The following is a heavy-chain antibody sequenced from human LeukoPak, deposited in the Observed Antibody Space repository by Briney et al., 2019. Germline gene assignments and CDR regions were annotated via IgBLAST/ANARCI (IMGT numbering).Heavy chain of an antibody. Sequence: GGSLRLSCAASGFTFKDYGMSWVRQAPGKGLEWVSDINWTGGSTGYAGSVKGRFTISRDNGKNFLYLQMNSLRVEDTALYYCARDGVQSWLRGMDVWGKGTTVTIS. J-gene: IGHJ6*03. CDR2: INWTGGST. V-gene: IGHV3-20*04. CDR3: ARDGVQSWLRGMDV. D-gene: IGHD5-18*01. CDR1: GFTFKDYG.